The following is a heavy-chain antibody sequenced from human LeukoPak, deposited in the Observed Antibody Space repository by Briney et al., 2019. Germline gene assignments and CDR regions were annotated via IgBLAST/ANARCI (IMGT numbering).Heavy chain of an antibody. V-gene: IGHV5-51*01. Sequence: GESLKISCKGSGYSFTSYWIGWVRQMAGKGLEWMGIIYAGDSDTRYSPSFQGQVTFSVDTSISTAYLQWNSLKASDTAMYYCARRGAGGGWSYWGQGTLVTVSS. CDR2: IYAGDSDT. D-gene: IGHD6-19*01. J-gene: IGHJ4*02. CDR3: ARRGAGGGWSY. CDR1: GYSFTSYW.